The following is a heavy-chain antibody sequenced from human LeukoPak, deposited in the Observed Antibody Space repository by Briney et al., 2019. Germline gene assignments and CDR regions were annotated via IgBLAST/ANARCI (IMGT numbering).Heavy chain of an antibody. Sequence: GGSLRLSCAASGFTFSSYAMHWVRQAPGKGLEWVAVISYDGSNKYYADSVKGRFTISRDNSKNTLYLQMNSLRAEDTAVYYCARDWGYDSSGHLGYWGQGTLVTVSS. J-gene: IGHJ4*02. CDR3: ARDWGYDSSGHLGY. D-gene: IGHD3-22*01. CDR1: GFTFSSYA. CDR2: ISYDGSNK. V-gene: IGHV3-30-3*01.